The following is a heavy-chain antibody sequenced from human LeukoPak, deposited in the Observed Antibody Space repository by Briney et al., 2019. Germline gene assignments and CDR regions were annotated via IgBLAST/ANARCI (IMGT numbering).Heavy chain of an antibody. Sequence: GSSVKVSCKASGYTFTSYDINWVRQATGQGLEWMGWMNPNSGNTGYAQKFQGRVTMTRNTSISTAYMELSSLRSEDTAVYYCARGPRYYDFWSGYYTLYYYYYMDVWGKGTTVTVSS. CDR2: MNPNSGNT. V-gene: IGHV1-8*01. CDR3: ARGPRYYDFWSGYYTLYYYYYMDV. CDR1: GYTFTSYD. J-gene: IGHJ6*03. D-gene: IGHD3-3*01.